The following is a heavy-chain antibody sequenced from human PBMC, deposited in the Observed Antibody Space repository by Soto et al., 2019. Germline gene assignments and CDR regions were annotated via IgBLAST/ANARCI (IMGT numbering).Heavy chain of an antibody. CDR2: IIPIFGTA. CDR1: GGTFSSYA. J-gene: IGHJ6*04. D-gene: IGHD3-10*02. Sequence: SVKVSCKASGGTFSSYAISWVRQAPGQGLEWMGGIIPIFGTANYAQKFQGRVTITADESTSTAYMELSSLRSEDTAVYYCVVPAPKISVGYFGMDVWGAATTVTVSS. CDR3: VVPAPKISVGYFGMDV. V-gene: IGHV1-69*13.